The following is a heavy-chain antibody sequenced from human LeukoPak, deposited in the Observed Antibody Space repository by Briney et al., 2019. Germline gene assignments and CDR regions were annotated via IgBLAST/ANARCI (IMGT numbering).Heavy chain of an antibody. J-gene: IGHJ6*03. CDR3: ARGDIVVVPAALETANYYYYYMDV. D-gene: IGHD2-2*01. Sequence: SETLSLTCAVYGGSFSGYYWSWIRQPPGKGLEWIGEINHSGSTNYNPSLKSRVTISVDTSKNQFSLKLSSVTAADTAVYYCARGDIVVVPAALETANYYYYYMDVWGKGTTVTVSS. V-gene: IGHV4-34*01. CDR2: INHSGST. CDR1: GGSFSGYY.